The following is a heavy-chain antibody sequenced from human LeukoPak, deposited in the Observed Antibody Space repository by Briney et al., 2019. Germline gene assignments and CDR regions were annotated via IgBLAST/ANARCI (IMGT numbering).Heavy chain of an antibody. CDR3: ARSVRPAAINWFEP. J-gene: IGHJ5*02. CDR1: GGTFSSYA. D-gene: IGHD2-2*02. Sequence: ASVKVSCKASGGTFSSYAISWVRQAPGQGIEWMGGIIPIFGTANYAQKFQGRVTITADESTSTAYMELSSLRSEDTAVYYCARSVRPAAINWFEPWGQGTLATVSS. CDR2: IIPIFGTA. V-gene: IGHV1-69*13.